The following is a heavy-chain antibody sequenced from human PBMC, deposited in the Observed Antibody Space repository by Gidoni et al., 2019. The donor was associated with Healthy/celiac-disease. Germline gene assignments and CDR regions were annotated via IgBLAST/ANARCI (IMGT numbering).Heavy chain of an antibody. D-gene: IGHD3-22*01. Sequence: QITLKESGPTLVKPTQTLTLTCTFSAFSLSTSGVGVGWIRKPPGKSLEWLALIYWDDDKRYSPSLKSRLPITKDTSKYQVVLTMTNMDPVDTATYYCAHRVYESSGYYRAEYFQHWGQGTLVTVSS. CDR1: AFSLSTSGVG. CDR2: IYWDDDK. J-gene: IGHJ1*01. CDR3: AHRVYESSGYYRAEYFQH. V-gene: IGHV2-5*02.